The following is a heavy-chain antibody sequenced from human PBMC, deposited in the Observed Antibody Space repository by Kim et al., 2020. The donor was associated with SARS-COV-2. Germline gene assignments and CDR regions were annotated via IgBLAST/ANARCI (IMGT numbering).Heavy chain of an antibody. D-gene: IGHD6-6*01. J-gene: IGHJ2*01. CDR1: GFTVSSNY. Sequence: GGSLRLSCAASGFTVSSNYMSWVRQAPGKGLEWVSVIYSGGSTYYADSVKGRFTISRDNSKNTLYLQMNSLRAEDTAVYYCARGIGIAARNWYFDLWGRGTLVTVSS. CDR2: IYSGGST. V-gene: IGHV3-53*01. CDR3: ARGIGIAARNWYFDL.